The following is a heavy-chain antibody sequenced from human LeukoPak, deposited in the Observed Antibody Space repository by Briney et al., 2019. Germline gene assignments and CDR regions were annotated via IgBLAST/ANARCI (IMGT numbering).Heavy chain of an antibody. CDR1: GYSFTSYW. CDR3: ARDCGGDCYSAEDAFGI. V-gene: IGHV5-51*01. Sequence: GESLKISCKGSGYSFTSYWIGWVRQMPGKGLEWMGIIYPGDSDTRYSPSFQGQVTISVDKSISTAYLQWSSLKASDTAMYYCARDCGGDCYSAEDAFGIWGQGTMVTVSS. CDR2: IYPGDSDT. J-gene: IGHJ3*02. D-gene: IGHD2-21*02.